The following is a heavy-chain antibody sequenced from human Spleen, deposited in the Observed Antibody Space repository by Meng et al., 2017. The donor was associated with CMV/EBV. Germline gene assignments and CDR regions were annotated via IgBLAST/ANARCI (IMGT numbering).Heavy chain of an antibody. J-gene: IGHJ6*02. CDR1: GFNFDDYG. CDR2: INWNGDDT. V-gene: IGHV3-20*04. Sequence: GESLKISCAASGFNFDDYGMSWVRQAPGKGLEWVSGINWNGDDTGYADSVKGRFTISRDNAKNSLYLQMNSLRAEDTAVYYCASATPYYYYYGMDVWGQGTTVTVSS. CDR3: ASATPYYYYYGMDV.